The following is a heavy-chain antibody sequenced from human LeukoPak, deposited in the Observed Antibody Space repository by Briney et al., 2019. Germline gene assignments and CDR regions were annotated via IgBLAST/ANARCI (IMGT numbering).Heavy chain of an antibody. D-gene: IGHD6-19*01. CDR3: ARDSVAVFDAFYI. J-gene: IGHJ3*02. V-gene: IGHV1-2*02. CDR1: GYTFTGYY. CDR2: INPNSGGT. Sequence: ASVKVSCKASGYTFTGYYMHWVRQAPGQRLEWMGWINPNSGGTNYAQKFQGRVTMTRDTSISTAYMQLSRLRSDDTAVYYCARDSVAVFDAFYIWGQGTIVTVSS.